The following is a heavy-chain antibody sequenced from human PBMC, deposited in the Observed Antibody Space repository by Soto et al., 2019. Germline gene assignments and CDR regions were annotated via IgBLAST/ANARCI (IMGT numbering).Heavy chain of an antibody. CDR1: GGSISTNDW. CDR2: IHHTGSTT. Sequence: QVQLQESGPGLVKPSETLSLTCAVSGGSISTNDWWTWVRQPPGKGLEWIGDIHHTGSTTNYSPSLQRRVNVSIDKSENQFSLRLTSVTAADTAVYYCATRDCTNNVCHFPWGQGTLVTVSS. CDR3: ATRDCTNNVCHFP. J-gene: IGHJ5*02. V-gene: IGHV4-4*02. D-gene: IGHD2-8*01.